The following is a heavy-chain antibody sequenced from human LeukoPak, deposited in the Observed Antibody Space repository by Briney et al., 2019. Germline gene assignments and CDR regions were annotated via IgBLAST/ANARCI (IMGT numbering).Heavy chain of an antibody. D-gene: IGHD4-17*01. J-gene: IGHJ4*02. V-gene: IGHV3-53*01. Sequence: GGSLRLSCTVSGFTVSSNSMSWVREAPGKGLEWVSFIYSGTTHYSDSVKGRFTISRDNSKNTLYLQMNSLRAEDTAVYYCARGPASTVTFDYWGQGTLVTVSS. CDR3: ARGPASTVTFDY. CDR2: IYSGTT. CDR1: GFTVSSNS.